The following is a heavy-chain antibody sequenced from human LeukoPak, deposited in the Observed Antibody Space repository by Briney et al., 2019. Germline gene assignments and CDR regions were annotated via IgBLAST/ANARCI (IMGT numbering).Heavy chain of an antibody. CDR1: GFTFTSYG. Sequence: PGGSLRLSCAASGFTFTSYGISWVRQAPGQGLEWMGWISAYNGNTNYAQKLQGRVTMTTDTSTSTAYMELRSLRSDDTAVYYCARGSANDFWSGLVLIDYWGQGTLVTVSS. CDR2: ISAYNGNT. J-gene: IGHJ4*02. D-gene: IGHD3-3*01. CDR3: ARGSANDFWSGLVLIDY. V-gene: IGHV1-18*01.